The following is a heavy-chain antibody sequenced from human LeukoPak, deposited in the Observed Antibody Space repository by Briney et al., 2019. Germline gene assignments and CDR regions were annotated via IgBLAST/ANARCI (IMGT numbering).Heavy chain of an antibody. J-gene: IGHJ4*02. D-gene: IGHD6-6*01. CDR2: INHSGST. V-gene: IGHV4-34*01. CDR3: ARGRGQQLVRSFDY. Sequence: SETLSLTCAVYGGSFSGYYWSWIRQPPGKGLEWIGEINHSGSTNYNPSLKSRVTISVDTSKNQFSLKLSSVTAADTAVYYCARGRGQQLVRSFDYWGKGTLVTVSS. CDR1: GGSFSGYY.